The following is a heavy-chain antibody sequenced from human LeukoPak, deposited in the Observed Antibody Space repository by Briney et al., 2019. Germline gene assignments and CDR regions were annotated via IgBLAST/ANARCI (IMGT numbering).Heavy chain of an antibody. CDR2: IYYSGST. CDR3: ARLPAPRITMVRGVTPPDV. Sequence: SETLSLTCTVSGGSISSYYWSWIRQPPGKGLEWIGYIYYSGSTNYDPSLKSRVTISVDTSKNQFSLKLSSVTAADTAVYYCARLPAPRITMVRGVTPPDVWGQGTTVTVSS. J-gene: IGHJ6*02. V-gene: IGHV4-59*01. D-gene: IGHD3-10*01. CDR1: GGSISSYY.